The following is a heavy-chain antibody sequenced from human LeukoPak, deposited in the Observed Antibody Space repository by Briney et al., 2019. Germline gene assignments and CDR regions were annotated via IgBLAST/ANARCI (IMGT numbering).Heavy chain of an antibody. Sequence: GGSLRLSCAASGFTVSSNYMSWVRQAPGEGLEWVSVIYSGGSTYYADSVKGRFTISRDNSKNTLYLQMNSLRAEDTAVYYCARDSNADYGDADFDYWGQGTLVTVSS. J-gene: IGHJ4*02. CDR1: GFTVSSNY. CDR3: ARDSNADYGDADFDY. CDR2: IYSGGST. V-gene: IGHV3-53*01. D-gene: IGHD4-17*01.